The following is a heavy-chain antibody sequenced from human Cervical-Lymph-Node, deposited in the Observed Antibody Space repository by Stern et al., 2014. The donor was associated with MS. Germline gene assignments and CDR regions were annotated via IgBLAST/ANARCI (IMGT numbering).Heavy chain of an antibody. J-gene: IGHJ4*02. CDR2: INTNTGNS. V-gene: IGHV7-4-1*02. CDR3: ARDFVDTAMITRSDYLDS. D-gene: IGHD5-18*01. CDR1: GYTLTNYP. Sequence: QVQLVQSGSELKEPGASVKVSRKASGYTLTNYPMNWVRQAPGQGLEWMGWINTNTGNSTYAQGFTGRFVFSLDTSVSTAYLHISSLKAEDTAVYYCARDFVDTAMITRSDYLDSWGQGTLVTVSS.